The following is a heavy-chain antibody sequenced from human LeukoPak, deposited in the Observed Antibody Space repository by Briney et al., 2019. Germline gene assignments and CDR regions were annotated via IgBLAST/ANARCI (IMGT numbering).Heavy chain of an antibody. D-gene: IGHD4-17*01. CDR1: GFTFSSYS. J-gene: IGHJ4*02. Sequence: GGSLRLSCAASGFTFSSYSMNWVRQAPGKGLEWVSSISSSSSYIYYADSVKGRFTISRDNAKNSLYLQMNSLRVEDTAVYYCARATSGDYVHSDWGQGTLVTVSS. CDR2: ISSSSSYI. CDR3: ARATSGDYVHSD. V-gene: IGHV3-21*01.